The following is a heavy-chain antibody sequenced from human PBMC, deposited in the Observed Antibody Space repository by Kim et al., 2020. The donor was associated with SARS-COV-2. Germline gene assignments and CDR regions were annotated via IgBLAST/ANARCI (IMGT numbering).Heavy chain of an antibody. CDR3: AKGFGGDRAY. Sequence: TYYADSVKGRLTISRDNSKNTLYLHMNTLRADDTAVYYCAKGFGGDRAYWGQGTLVTVSS. J-gene: IGHJ4*02. CDR2: T. D-gene: IGHD2-21*01. V-gene: IGHV3-23*01.